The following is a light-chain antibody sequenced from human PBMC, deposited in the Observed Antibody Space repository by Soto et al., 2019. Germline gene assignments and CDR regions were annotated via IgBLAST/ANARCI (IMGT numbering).Light chain of an antibody. J-gene: IGKJ5*01. CDR2: GAS. CDR3: QPRMNWPIT. V-gene: IGKV3D-20*02. Sequence: YPGPLSLSPGERATLSCRARRSVSTSYLAWYQQIPRQAPSLLIKGASIRATGITDRICGSGAGTNDTPTISSSLHSEDFAFYYRQPRMNWPITFGQGTRLEIK. CDR1: RSVSTSY.